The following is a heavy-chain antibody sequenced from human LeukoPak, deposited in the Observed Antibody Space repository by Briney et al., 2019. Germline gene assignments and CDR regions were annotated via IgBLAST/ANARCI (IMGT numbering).Heavy chain of an antibody. CDR2: INHSGST. CDR1: GGPFSGYY. V-gene: IGHV4-34*01. Sequence: SETLSLTCAVYGGPFSGYYWNWIRQPPGKGLEWIGEINHSGSTNYNPSLKSRVTISVDSSQHHYSLKLSSVTAADTAVYYCARGVLGSTWYYVYYYMDVWGKGTTVTVSS. D-gene: IGHD6-13*01. J-gene: IGHJ6*03. CDR3: ARGVLGSTWYYVYYYMDV.